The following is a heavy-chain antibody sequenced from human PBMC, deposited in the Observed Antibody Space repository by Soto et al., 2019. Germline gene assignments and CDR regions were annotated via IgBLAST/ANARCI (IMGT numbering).Heavy chain of an antibody. CDR1: GFSLSTSGVG. CDR3: ARTDYGSGSSYNGRWFDL. CDR2: IYWDDDK. Sequence: QITLKESGPTLVKPTQTLTLTCTFSGFSLSTSGVGVGWIRQPPGKALEWLALIYWDDDKRYRPFLKSRLTITTDTSKTQVVLTMTNMDPVDTATYYCARTDYGSGSSYNGRWFDLWGQGTLFTVSS. D-gene: IGHD3-10*01. V-gene: IGHV2-5*02. J-gene: IGHJ5*02.